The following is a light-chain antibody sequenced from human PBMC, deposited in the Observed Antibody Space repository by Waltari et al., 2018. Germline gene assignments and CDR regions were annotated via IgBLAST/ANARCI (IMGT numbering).Light chain of an antibody. Sequence: TCEAILGITKSLALYRQDPGHAPKLLLVRASPLESGVPSRFSGSGAGMEYTLTISSLQPEDFSTYYCQQYRSSPLTFGGGTKVDIK. CDR1: LGITKS. CDR2: RAS. J-gene: IGKJ4*02. CDR3: QQYRSSPLT. V-gene: IGKV1-NL1*01.